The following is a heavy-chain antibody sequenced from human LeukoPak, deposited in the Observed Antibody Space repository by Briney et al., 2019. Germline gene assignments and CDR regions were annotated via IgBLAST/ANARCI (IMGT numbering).Heavy chain of an antibody. V-gene: IGHV3-7*01. CDR2: VMQHGTQK. CDR1: GFTFSTYA. CDR3: ARDSKSGLMVTAILDY. J-gene: IGHJ4*02. Sequence: GGSLRLSCAASGFTFSTYAMTWVRQAPGKGLEWVASVMQHGTQKSYVDSVKGRFTISRDNAENSLYLQMDSLRAEDTAVYYCARDSKSGLMVTAILDYWGQGTLVSVSS. D-gene: IGHD2-21*02.